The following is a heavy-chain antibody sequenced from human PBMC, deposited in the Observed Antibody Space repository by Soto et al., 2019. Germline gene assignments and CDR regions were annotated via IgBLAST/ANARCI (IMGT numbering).Heavy chain of an antibody. CDR2: ISSSSSTI. D-gene: IGHD6-19*01. J-gene: IGHJ3*02. Sequence: PGGSLRLSCAASGFTFSSYSMNWVRQAPGKGLEWVSYISSSSSTIYYADSVKGRFTISRDNAKNTLYLQMNSLRAEDTAVYYCGVIAVAENDAFDIWGQGTMVTVSS. CDR1: GFTFSSYS. V-gene: IGHV3-48*01. CDR3: GVIAVAENDAFDI.